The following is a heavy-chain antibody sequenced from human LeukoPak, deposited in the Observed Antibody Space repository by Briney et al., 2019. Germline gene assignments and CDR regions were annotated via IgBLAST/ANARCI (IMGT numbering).Heavy chain of an antibody. CDR1: GGSISSGSYY. J-gene: IGHJ4*02. Sequence: PSETLSLTCTVSGGSISSGSYYWSWIRQPAGKGLEWIGHIYTSGHTNYSPSLKSRVTRSVDTSKTQFSLRLSSVTAADTAVFSWASVQRGLTFASGGQGTRVTFS. CDR3: ASVQRGLTFAS. CDR2: IYTSGHT. D-gene: IGHD3/OR15-3a*01. V-gene: IGHV4-61*09.